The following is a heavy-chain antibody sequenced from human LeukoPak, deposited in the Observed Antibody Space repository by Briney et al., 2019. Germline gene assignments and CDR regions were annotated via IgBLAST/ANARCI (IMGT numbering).Heavy chain of an antibody. J-gene: IGHJ4*02. CDR2: ISSSSSYI. D-gene: IGHD2-2*01. CDR3: ARDKGYCSSTSCYLLDY. CDR1: GFTFSSYA. V-gene: IGHV3-21*01. Sequence: GGSLRLSCAASGFTFSSYAMSWVRQAPGKGLEWVSSISSSSSYIYYADSVKGRFTISRDNAKNSLYLQMNSLRAEDTAVYYCARDKGYCSSTSCYLLDYWGQGTLVTVSS.